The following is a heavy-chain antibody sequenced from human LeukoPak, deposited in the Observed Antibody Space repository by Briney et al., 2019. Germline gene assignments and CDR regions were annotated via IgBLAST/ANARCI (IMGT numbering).Heavy chain of an antibody. CDR2: INHSGST. J-gene: IGHJ4*02. V-gene: IGHV4-34*01. CDR3: ARPRWRLRLSYFDY. Sequence: PSETLSLTCAVYGGSLSGYYWSWIRQPPGKGLEWIGEINHSGSTNYNPSLKSRVTISVDTSKNQFSLKLSSVTAADTAVYYCARPRWRLRLSYFDYWGQGTLVTVSS. D-gene: IGHD4-17*01. CDR1: GGSLSGYY.